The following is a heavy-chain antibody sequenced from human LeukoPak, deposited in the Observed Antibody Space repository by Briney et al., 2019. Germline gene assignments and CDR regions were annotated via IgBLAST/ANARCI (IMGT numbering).Heavy chain of an antibody. V-gene: IGHV7-4-1*02. CDR2: INTNTGNP. D-gene: IGHD3-3*01. Sequence: ASVKVSCKASGYTFTSYAMNWVRQAPGQGLEGMGWINTNTGNPTYAQGFTGRFVFSLDTSVSTAYLQISSLKAEDTAVYYCARDQSPPIRFLEWLLSPHYFDYWGQGTLVTVSS. CDR3: ARDQSPPIRFLEWLLSPHYFDY. CDR1: GYTFTSYA. J-gene: IGHJ4*02.